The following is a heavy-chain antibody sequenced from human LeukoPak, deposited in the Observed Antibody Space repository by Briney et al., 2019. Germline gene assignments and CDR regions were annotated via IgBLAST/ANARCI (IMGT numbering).Heavy chain of an antibody. CDR1: GGSLSSYY. J-gene: IGHJ2*01. Sequence: SSETLSLTCTVSGGSLSSYYWSWFRHTPGRGPEWIGYIYYSGSTKYNPSLRSRVTISVDRSKNQFSLKLNSVTAADTAVYYCARYWGVQLWPHWYFDLWGRGSLVTVSS. D-gene: IGHD5-18*01. V-gene: IGHV4-59*01. CDR2: IYYSGST. CDR3: ARYWGVQLWPHWYFDL.